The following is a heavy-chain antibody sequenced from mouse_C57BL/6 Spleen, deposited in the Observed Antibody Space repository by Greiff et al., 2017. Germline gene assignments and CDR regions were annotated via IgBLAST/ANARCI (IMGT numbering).Heavy chain of an antibody. CDR3: ANDGLDY. Sequence: QVQLKQPGAELVMPGASVKLSCKASGYTFTSYWMHWVKQRPGQGLEWIGEIDPSDSYTNYNQKFKGKSTLTVDKSSSTAYMQLSSLTSEDSAVYYCANDGLDYWGQGTTLTVSS. J-gene: IGHJ2*01. V-gene: IGHV1-69*01. CDR1: GYTFTSYW. D-gene: IGHD2-3*01. CDR2: IDPSDSYT.